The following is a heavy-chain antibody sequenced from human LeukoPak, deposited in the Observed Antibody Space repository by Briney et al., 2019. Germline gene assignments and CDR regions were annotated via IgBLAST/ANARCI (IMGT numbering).Heavy chain of an antibody. V-gene: IGHV4-34*01. CDR2: INHSGST. D-gene: IGHD3-10*01. CDR1: GGPFSGYY. CDR3: ARTKGRVRGVMSYFDY. Sequence: KPSETLSLTCAVYGGPFSGYYWSWIRQPPGKGLEWIGEINHSGSTNYNPSLKSLVTISVDTSKNQFSLKLRSVTAADTAVYYCARTKGRVRGVMSYFDYWGQGTLVTVSS. J-gene: IGHJ4*02.